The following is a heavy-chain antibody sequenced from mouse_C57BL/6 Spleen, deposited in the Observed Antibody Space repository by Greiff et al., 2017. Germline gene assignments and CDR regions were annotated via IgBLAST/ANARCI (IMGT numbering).Heavy chain of an antibody. V-gene: IGHV1-52*01. CDR3: ARWVYDYDGEGYYFDY. CDR2: IDPSDSET. Sequence: QVQLKQSGAELVRPGSSVKLSCKASGYTFTSYWMHWVKQRPIQGLEWIGNIDPSDSETHYNQKFKDKATLTVDKSSSTAYMQLSSLTSEDSAVYYCARWVYDYDGEGYYFDYWGQGTTLTVSS. J-gene: IGHJ2*01. CDR1: GYTFTSYW. D-gene: IGHD2-4*01.